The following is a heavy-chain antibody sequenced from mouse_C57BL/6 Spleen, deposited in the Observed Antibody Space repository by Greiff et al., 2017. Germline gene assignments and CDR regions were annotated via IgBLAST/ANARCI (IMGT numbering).Heavy chain of an antibody. J-gene: IGHJ4*01. Sequence: EVNVVESGGDLVKPGGSLKLSCAASGFTFSSYGMSWVRQTPDKRLEWVATISSGGSYTYYPDSVKGRFTISRDNAKNTLYLQMSSLKSEDTAMYYCARHHDYDSYYAMDYWGQGTSVTVSS. CDR3: ARHHDYDSYYAMDY. D-gene: IGHD2-4*01. CDR2: ISSGGSYT. V-gene: IGHV5-6*01. CDR1: GFTFSSYG.